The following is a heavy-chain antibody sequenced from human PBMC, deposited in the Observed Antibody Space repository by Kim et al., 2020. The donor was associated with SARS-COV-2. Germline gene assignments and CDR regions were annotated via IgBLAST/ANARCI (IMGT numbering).Heavy chain of an antibody. J-gene: IGHJ6*02. CDR1: GGSISSYY. V-gene: IGHV4-59*01. Sequence: SETLSLTCTVCGGSISSYYWSWIRQPPGKGLEWIGYIYYSGSTNYNASLKSRVTISVDTSKNQFSLKLSSVTAADTAVYYCARGLRTYIAVAAYGMDVWGQGTTFTVSS. CDR3: ARGLRTYIAVAAYGMDV. CDR2: IYYSGST. D-gene: IGHD6-19*01.